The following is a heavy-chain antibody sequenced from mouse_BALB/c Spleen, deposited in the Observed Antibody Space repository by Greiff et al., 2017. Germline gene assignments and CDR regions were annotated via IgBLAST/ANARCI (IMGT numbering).Heavy chain of an antibody. J-gene: IGHJ1*01. CDR1: GYTFTSYY. D-gene: IGHD2-2*01. V-gene: IGHV1S81*02. CDR3: TRGGGYDGYFDV. CDR2: INPSNGGT. Sequence: VQLQESGAELVKPGASVKLSCKASGYTFTSYYMYWVKQRPGQGLEWIGEINPSNGGTNFNEKFKSKATLTVDKSSSTAYMQLSSLTSEDSAGYCCTRGGGYDGYFDVWGAGTTVTVSS.